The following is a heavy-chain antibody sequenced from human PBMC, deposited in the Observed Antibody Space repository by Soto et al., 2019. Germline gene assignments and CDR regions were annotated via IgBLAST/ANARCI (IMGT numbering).Heavy chain of an antibody. D-gene: IGHD1-1*01. CDR3: ARFRAGYNLDY. J-gene: IGHJ4*02. V-gene: IGHV3-33*01. CDR2: IWYDGSKE. CDR1: GFDFSAHG. Sequence: QVQLVESGGSVVQPGGSLRLSCAASGFDFSAHGMHWVRQAPGKGLEWVTLIWYDGSKEYYADSVKGRVIVSRYNSKSILYLQMDSLRAEDTAVYYCARFRAGYNLDYWGQGTLVAVSS.